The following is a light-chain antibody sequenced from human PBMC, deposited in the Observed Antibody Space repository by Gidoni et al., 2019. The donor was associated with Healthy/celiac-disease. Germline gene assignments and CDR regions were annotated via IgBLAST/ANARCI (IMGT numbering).Light chain of an antibody. J-gene: IGKJ1*01. Sequence: IVMTPSPATLSVSPGERATLSCRASQSVSSNLAGYQQKPGQAPRLLIYGSSTRATGIPARFSGSGSGTEFTLTISSLQSEDFAVYYCQQYNNRPPWTFGQGTKVEIK. CDR1: QSVSSN. CDR2: GSS. V-gene: IGKV3-15*01. CDR3: QQYNNRPPWT.